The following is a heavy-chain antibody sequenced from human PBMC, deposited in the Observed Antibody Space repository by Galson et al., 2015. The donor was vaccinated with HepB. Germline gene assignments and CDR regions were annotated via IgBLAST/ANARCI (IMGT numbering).Heavy chain of an antibody. V-gene: IGHV3-30*04. CDR1: GFTFSSYA. CDR3: ARSPPALLWFGELLGAFDI. CDR2: ISYDGSNK. J-gene: IGHJ3*02. D-gene: IGHD3-10*01. Sequence: SLRLSCAASGFTFSSYAMHWVRQAPGKGLEWVAVISYDGSNKYYADSVKGRFTISRDNSKNTLYLQMNSLRAEDTAVYYCARSPPALLWFGELLGAFDIWGQGTMVTVSS.